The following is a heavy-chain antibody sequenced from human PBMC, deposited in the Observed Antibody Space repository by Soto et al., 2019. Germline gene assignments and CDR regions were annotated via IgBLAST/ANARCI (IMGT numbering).Heavy chain of an antibody. J-gene: IGHJ4*02. CDR2: ISSTSGHI. D-gene: IGHD3-9*01. CDR3: ASGDYDTVAAYYNALRY. CDR1: GFAFSSYI. Sequence: EVQLVESGGGLVQPGESLRLSCAASGFAFSSYIMNWVRQAPGKGLEWVSSISSTSGHIDYADSLRGRITISRDNAKNSLFLEINHLRAEDTATYYCASGDYDTVAAYYNALRYWGQGALVTVSS. V-gene: IGHV3-21*01.